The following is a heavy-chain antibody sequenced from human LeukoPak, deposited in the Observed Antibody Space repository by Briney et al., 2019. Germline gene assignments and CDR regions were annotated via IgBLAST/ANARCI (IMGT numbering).Heavy chain of an antibody. D-gene: IGHD3-22*01. CDR1: GYTFTSYD. CDR3: ARRSSGYYYLYNWFDP. V-gene: IGHV1-8*01. J-gene: IGHJ5*02. Sequence: GASVKVSCKASGYTFTSYDINWVRQATGQGLEWMAWMNRNSGNTGYAQKFQGRVTMTRNTSISTAYMELSSMRSEDTAVYYCARRSSGYYYLYNWFDPWGQGTLVTVSS. CDR2: MNRNSGNT.